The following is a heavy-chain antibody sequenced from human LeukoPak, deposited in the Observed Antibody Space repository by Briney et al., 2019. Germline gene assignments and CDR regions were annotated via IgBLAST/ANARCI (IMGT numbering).Heavy chain of an antibody. Sequence: GESLLIPCKGSGYRFTSYWIGWARQMTRKGLEGMGITYPGYSDTRFSPSFQGQVTISACKSSSTAYLQWSSLKASDTAMYYCTIRYDSSGSDYFDYWGQGTLVTVSS. CDR3: TIRYDSSGSDYFDY. V-gene: IGHV5-51*01. CDR2: TYPGYSDT. J-gene: IGHJ4*02. D-gene: IGHD3-22*01. CDR1: GYRFTSYW.